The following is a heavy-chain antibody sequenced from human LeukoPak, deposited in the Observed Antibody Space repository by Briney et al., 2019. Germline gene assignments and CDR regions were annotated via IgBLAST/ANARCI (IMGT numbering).Heavy chain of an antibody. CDR3: ARDPLDY. V-gene: IGHV3-48*03. Sequence: PGGSLRLSCAISGFTFNNYEMNWVRQAPGKGLEWISYINTDGSTIFYADSVNGRFTISRDNAKNSLYLQMNSLRVEDTAVYYCARDPLDYWGQGTLVTVSS. CDR1: GFTFNNYE. CDR2: INTDGSTI. J-gene: IGHJ4*02.